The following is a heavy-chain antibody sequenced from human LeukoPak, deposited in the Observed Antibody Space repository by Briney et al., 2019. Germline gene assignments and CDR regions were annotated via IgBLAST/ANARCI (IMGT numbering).Heavy chain of an antibody. J-gene: IGHJ6*03. CDR1: GFTFSSYA. CDR3: ARSGPMVRGPTYYMDV. Sequence: GGSLRLSCAASGFTFSSYAMHWVRQAPGKWLEWVAVISYDGSNKYYADSVKGRFTISRDNSKNTLYLQMNSLRAEDTAVYYCARSGPMVRGPTYYMDVWGKGTTVTVSS. D-gene: IGHD3-10*01. CDR2: ISYDGSNK. V-gene: IGHV3-30*01.